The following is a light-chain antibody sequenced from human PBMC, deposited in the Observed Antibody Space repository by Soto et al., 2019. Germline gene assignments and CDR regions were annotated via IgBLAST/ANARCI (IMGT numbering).Light chain of an antibody. V-gene: IGLV2-23*03. CDR3: CSYAGSSTFV. Sequence: QTVLTQPASVSGSPGQSITISCTGTSRYVGSYNLVSWYQQHPGKAPKLMIYEGSKRPSGVSNRFSVFKSGHTASLTISGLQAEDEADYYCCSYAGSSTFVLGGGTKLTVL. J-gene: IGLJ3*02. CDR1: SRYVGSYNL. CDR2: EGS.